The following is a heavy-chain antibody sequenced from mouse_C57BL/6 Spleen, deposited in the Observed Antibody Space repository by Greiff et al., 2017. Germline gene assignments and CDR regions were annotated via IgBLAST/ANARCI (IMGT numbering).Heavy chain of an antibody. CDR1: GFSLTSYG. J-gene: IGHJ1*03. CDR3: ARSPHYYGSSYEYFDV. D-gene: IGHD1-1*01. V-gene: IGHV2-2*01. CDR2: IWSGGST. Sequence: VQLVESGPGLVQPSQSLSITCTVSGFSLTSYGVHWVRQSPGKGLEWLGVIWSGGSTDYNAAFISRLSISKDNSKSQVFFKMNSLQADDTAIYYCARSPHYYGSSYEYFDVWGTGTTVTVSS.